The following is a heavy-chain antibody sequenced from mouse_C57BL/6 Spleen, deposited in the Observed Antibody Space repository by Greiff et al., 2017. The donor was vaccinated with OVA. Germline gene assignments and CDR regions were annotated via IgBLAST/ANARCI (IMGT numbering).Heavy chain of an antibody. Sequence: VQRVESGAGLVKPGASVKISCTASGYAFSSYWMNWVKQRPGKGLEWIGQIYPGDGDTYYNGKLKGKATLTADKSSSTAYMQLSSLTSEDSAVYFCARGRELFPFDYWGQGTTLTVSS. J-gene: IGHJ2*01. CDR1: GYAFSSYW. D-gene: IGHD4-1*01. V-gene: IGHV1-80*01. CDR2: IYPGDGDT. CDR3: ARGRELFPFDY.